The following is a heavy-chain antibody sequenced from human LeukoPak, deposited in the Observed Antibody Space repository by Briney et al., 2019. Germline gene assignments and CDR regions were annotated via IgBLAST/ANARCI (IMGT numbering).Heavy chain of an antibody. Sequence: GGSLRLSCAASGFTFSSYAMSWVRQAPGKGLEWVSAISGSGGSTYYADSVEGRFTISRDNSKNTLYLQMNSLRAEDTAVYYCAKDGREQQLVLSFDYWGQGTLVTVSS. J-gene: IGHJ4*02. D-gene: IGHD6-13*01. CDR2: ISGSGGST. CDR1: GFTFSSYA. V-gene: IGHV3-23*01. CDR3: AKDGREQQLVLSFDY.